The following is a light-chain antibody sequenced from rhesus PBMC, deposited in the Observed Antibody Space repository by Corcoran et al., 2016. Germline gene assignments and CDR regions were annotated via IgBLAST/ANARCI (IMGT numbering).Light chain of an antibody. V-gene: IGKV4-1*01. J-gene: IGKJ4*01. CDR1: QSLLYSSNNKKY. CDR2: WAY. Sequence: DIVMTQSPDSLAVSLGERVTINCKSSQSLLYSSNNKKYLAWYQQKPGQAPKLLIYWAYTRESGVPNRFSGSGAGTDFTLTISGLQAEDVAVYYCQQYYSSPLTFGGGTKVEIK. CDR3: QQYYSSPLT.